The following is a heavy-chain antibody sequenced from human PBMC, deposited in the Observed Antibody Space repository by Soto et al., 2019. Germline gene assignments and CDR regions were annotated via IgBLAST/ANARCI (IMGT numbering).Heavy chain of an antibody. CDR3: ASSPYYSAYYGMDV. D-gene: IGHD3-16*01. V-gene: IGHV1-8*01. Sequence: QVQLVQSGAEVKKPGASVKVSCKASGYTFTSYDINWVRQATGQGLEWMGWMNPNSGNTGYAQKFQGRVTVTRNTSISTAYMELSSLRSEDTAVYYCASSPYYSAYYGMDVWGQGTTVTVSS. CDR2: MNPNSGNT. CDR1: GYTFTSYD. J-gene: IGHJ6*02.